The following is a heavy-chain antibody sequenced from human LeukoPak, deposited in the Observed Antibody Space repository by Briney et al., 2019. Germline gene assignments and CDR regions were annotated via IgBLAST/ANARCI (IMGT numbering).Heavy chain of an antibody. CDR2: IYSGGST. CDR1: GFTVSSNY. V-gene: IGHV3-53*01. D-gene: IGHD3-16*01. J-gene: IGHJ4*02. Sequence: QPGGSLRLSCAASGFTVSSNYMSWVRQAPGKGLEWVSVIYSGGSTYYADSVKGRFTISRDNSKNTLYLQMNSLRAEDTAVYYCARDLGRWDKRFDYWGQGTLVTVSS. CDR3: ARDLGRWDKRFDY.